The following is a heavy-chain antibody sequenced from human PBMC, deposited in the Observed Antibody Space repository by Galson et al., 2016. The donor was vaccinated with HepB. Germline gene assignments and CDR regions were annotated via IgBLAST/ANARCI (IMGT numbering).Heavy chain of an antibody. CDR3: VRGDVVVVPAEYNWFDP. D-gene: IGHD2-2*01. CDR1: GYTYTDYH. CDR2: INSNSGEA. Sequence: SVKVSCKASGYTYTDYHVHWVRQAPGLGLEWMGRINSNSGEANYAQRFQGRFTMTRDTSISTTYMEMSRLRSDDTAIYYCVRGDVVVVPAEYNWFDPWGQGTLVTVAS. J-gene: IGHJ5*02. V-gene: IGHV1-2*06.